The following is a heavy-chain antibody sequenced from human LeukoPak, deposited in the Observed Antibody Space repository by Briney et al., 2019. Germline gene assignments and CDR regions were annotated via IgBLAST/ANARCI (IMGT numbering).Heavy chain of an antibody. J-gene: IGHJ4*02. V-gene: IGHV3-33*01. D-gene: IGHD3-10*01. CDR3: ARDARFGESAFDY. Sequence: PGRSLRLYCAASGFTCSGYGMHWVRQAPGKGLEWVAVIWYDGSNKYYADSVKGRFTISRDNSKNTLYLQMNSLRAEDTAVYYCARDARFGESAFDYWGQGTLVTVSS. CDR2: IWYDGSNK. CDR1: GFTCSGYG.